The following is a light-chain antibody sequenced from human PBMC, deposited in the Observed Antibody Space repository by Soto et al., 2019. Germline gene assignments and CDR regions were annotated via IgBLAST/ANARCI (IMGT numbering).Light chain of an antibody. CDR1: SSDVGAYNY. J-gene: IGLJ1*01. Sequence: QSVLTQPASVSGSPGQSIAISCTGTSSDVGAYNYVSWYQHRPDKVPELMIYDVSNRPSGVSNRFSGSKSGNTASLTISGLQAEDEADYYSSSYTSGSYPYVSGPGNNVNVL. CDR2: DVS. V-gene: IGLV2-14*03. CDR3: SSYTSGSYPYV.